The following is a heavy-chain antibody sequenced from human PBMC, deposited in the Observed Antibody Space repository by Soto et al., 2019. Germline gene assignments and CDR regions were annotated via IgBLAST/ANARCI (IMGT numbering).Heavy chain of an antibody. CDR3: AAGGGLPRYY. Sequence: PSETLSLTCAVSGGSISSCGYSWSWIRQPPGKGLEWIGYIYHSGSTYYNPSLKSRVTISVDRSKNQFSLKLSSVTAADTAVYYCAAGGGLPRYYWDQGTLVTVPS. J-gene: IGHJ4*02. D-gene: IGHD5-12*01. CDR2: IYHSGST. V-gene: IGHV4-30-2*01. CDR1: GGSISSCGYS.